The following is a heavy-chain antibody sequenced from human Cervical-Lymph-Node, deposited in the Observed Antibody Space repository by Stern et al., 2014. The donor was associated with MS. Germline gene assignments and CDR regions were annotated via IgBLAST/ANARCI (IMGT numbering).Heavy chain of an antibody. CDR2: INPGDSDT. CDR3: ARRHCSSRRCGWFDP. D-gene: IGHD2-2*01. V-gene: IGHV5-51*01. Sequence: VQLVESGAEVKKPGESLKISCKGSGYSFTSYWIGWVRQMPGKGLEWMGIINPGDSDTGYSPSFQGQVTISADKSISTAYLQWSSLKASDTAMYYCARRHCSSRRCGWFDPWGQGTLVTVSS. J-gene: IGHJ5*02. CDR1: GYSFTSYW.